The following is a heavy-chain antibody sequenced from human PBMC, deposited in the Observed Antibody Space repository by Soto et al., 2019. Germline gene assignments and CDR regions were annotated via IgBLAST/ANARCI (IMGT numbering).Heavy chain of an antibody. D-gene: IGHD5-12*01. J-gene: IGHJ6*02. Sequence: PSETLSLTCAVYGGSFRGYYWSWIRQPPGKGLEWIGEIDHRGSTNYNPSLKSRVTISVDTSKNQFSLKLSSVTAADTAVYYCARRRGFPYYYGMDVWGQGTTVTVSS. CDR1: GGSFRGYY. V-gene: IGHV4-34*01. CDR3: ARRRGFPYYYGMDV. CDR2: IDHRGST.